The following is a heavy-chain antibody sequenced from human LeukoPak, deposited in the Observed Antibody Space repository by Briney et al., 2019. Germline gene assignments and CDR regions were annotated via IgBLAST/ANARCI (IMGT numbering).Heavy chain of an antibody. CDR3: ARVHPNYDILTGYFVTQEYGMDV. D-gene: IGHD3-9*01. CDR2: VYQSGTT. Sequence: SETLSLTCTVSGFSISSGHYWGWVRQSPGAGLEWIGSVYQSGTTYYNPSLKSRVTTSVDMSKNQFSLRLSPVTAADTAVYYCARVHPNYDILTGYFVTQEYGMDVWGQGTTVTVSS. CDR1: GFSISSGHY. V-gene: IGHV4-38-2*02. J-gene: IGHJ6*02.